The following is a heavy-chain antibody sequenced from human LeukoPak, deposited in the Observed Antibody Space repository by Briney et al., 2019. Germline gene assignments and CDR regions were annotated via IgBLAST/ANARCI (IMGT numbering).Heavy chain of an antibody. CDR3: ARALTFYGMDV. CDR2: ISYDGSNK. CDR1: GFTFSSYE. D-gene: IGHD2-21*02. J-gene: IGHJ6*04. Sequence: PGGSLRLSCAASGFTFSSYEMHWVRQAPGKGLEWVAVISYDGSNKYYADSVKGRFTISRDNSKNTLYLQMNSLRAEDTAVYYCARALTFYGMDVWGKVTTVTVSS. V-gene: IGHV3-30*04.